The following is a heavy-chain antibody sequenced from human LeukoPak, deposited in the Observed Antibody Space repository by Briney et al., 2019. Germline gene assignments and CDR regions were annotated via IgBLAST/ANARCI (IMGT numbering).Heavy chain of an antibody. D-gene: IGHD3-22*01. CDR3: ARRPYSDTSGRLSDV. CDR2: ISGSGGST. J-gene: IGHJ6*02. V-gene: IGHV3-23*01. Sequence: GGSLRLSCAASGFTFSSYAMCWVRQAPGKGLEWVSAISGSGGSTYYADSVGGRFTISRDNAKNSLYLQMNSLRDEDTAVYFCARRPYSDTSGRLSDVWGQGTTVTVSS. CDR1: GFTFSSYA.